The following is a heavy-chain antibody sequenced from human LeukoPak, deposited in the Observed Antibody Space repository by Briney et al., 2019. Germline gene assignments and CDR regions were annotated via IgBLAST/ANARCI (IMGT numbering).Heavy chain of an antibody. J-gene: IGHJ3*02. CDR3: ARERQPLTGYYIGPDAFDI. D-gene: IGHD3-9*01. Sequence: GGSLRLSCAASGFTFSIYNMNWVRQAPGKGLEWVSSISSSGTYIYYADSVKGRFTISRDTAKNSLYLQMNSLRAEDTAVYYCARERQPLTGYYIGPDAFDIWGQGTMVTVSS. CDR1: GFTFSIYN. CDR2: ISSSGTYI. V-gene: IGHV3-21*01.